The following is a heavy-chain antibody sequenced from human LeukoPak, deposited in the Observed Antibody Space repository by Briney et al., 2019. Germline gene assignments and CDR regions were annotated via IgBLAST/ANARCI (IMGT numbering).Heavy chain of an antibody. V-gene: IGHV1-46*01. D-gene: IGHD2-15*01. J-gene: IGHJ3*02. CDR3: AREGYCSGGSCYQRAAFDI. CDR2: INPSGGST. Sequence: ASVKVSCKASGYTFTSYYMHWVRQVPGQGLEWTGIINPSGGSTSYAQKFQGRVTMTRDTSTSTAYMELSSLRSEDTAVYYCAREGYCSGGSCYQRAAFDIWGQGTMVTVSS. CDR1: GYTFTSYY.